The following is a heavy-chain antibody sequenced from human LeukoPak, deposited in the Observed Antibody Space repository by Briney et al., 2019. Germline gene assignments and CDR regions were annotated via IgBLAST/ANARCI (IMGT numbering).Heavy chain of an antibody. CDR2: IYHSGRT. D-gene: IGHD6-13*01. V-gene: IGHV4-59*12. CDR3: AREGDISSVGWFDP. CDR1: GGSISSYY. Sequence: SETLSLTCTVSGGSISSYYWSWIRQPPGKGLEWIGNIYHSGRTYYNPSLKSRVTISVDTSKNQFSLKLSSVTAADTAVYYCAREGDISSVGWFDPWAREPWSPSPQ. J-gene: IGHJ5*02.